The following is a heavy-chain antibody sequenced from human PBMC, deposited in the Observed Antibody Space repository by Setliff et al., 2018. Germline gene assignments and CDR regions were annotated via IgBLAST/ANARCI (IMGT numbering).Heavy chain of an antibody. CDR2: ISSSSSYI. CDR1: GFTFSSYS. D-gene: IGHD3-3*01. V-gene: IGHV3-21*01. Sequence: PGGSLRLSCAASGFTFSSYSMNWVRQAPGKGLEWVLSISSSSSYIYYADSVKGRFTISRDNAKNSLYLQMNSLRAEDTAVYYCARASSSDNYNFWSGYYDGDAFDIWGQGTMVTVSS. J-gene: IGHJ3*02. CDR3: ARASSSDNYNFWSGYYDGDAFDI.